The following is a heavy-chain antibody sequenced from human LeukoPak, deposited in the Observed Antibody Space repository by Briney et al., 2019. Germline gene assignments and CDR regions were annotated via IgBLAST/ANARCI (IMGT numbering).Heavy chain of an antibody. Sequence: GGSLRLSCAASGFTFSTSWMSWVRQVPGKGLEWVANIKKDGSETYYVDSVKGRFTIPRDNAKNSLYLQMNSLRAEDTAMYYCARGRYSGTTYYFDYWGLGTLVTVSS. D-gene: IGHD5-12*01. CDR2: IKKDGSET. J-gene: IGHJ4*02. V-gene: IGHV3-7*03. CDR1: GFTFSTSW. CDR3: ARGRYSGTTYYFDY.